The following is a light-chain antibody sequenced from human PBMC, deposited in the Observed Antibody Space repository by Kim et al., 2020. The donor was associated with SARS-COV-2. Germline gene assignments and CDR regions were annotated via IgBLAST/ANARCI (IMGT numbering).Light chain of an antibody. Sequence: SSELTQDPVVSVALGQTVKITCRGDSLRTYYATWYQQRPGQAPLLVLYGKNSRPSGIPDRLSGSSSGNTASLTITGAQADDEADYYCSSRDSSSQVVFGGGTKVTVL. J-gene: IGLJ2*01. CDR3: SSRDSSSQVV. CDR2: GKN. V-gene: IGLV3-19*01. CDR1: SLRTYY.